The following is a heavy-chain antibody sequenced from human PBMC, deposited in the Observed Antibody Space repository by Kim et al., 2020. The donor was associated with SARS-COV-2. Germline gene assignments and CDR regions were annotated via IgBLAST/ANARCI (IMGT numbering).Heavy chain of an antibody. Sequence: ASVKVSCKASGYSFSNYGLHWVRQAPGQGLEWMGWINAGNGNTKYSQMFEGRVTLTRDTSASTAYMELSSLGSEDTAVYYCVRAPCSSGVCYSHRHYGMDGWGHGATVSGS. V-gene: IGHV1-3*01. CDR1: GYSFSNYG. CDR3: VRAPCSSGVCYSHRHYGMDG. CDR2: INAGNGNT. J-gene: IGHJ6*02. D-gene: IGHD2-8*01.